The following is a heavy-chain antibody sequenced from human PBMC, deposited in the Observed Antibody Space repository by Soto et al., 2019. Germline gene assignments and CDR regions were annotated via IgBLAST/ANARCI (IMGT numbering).Heavy chain of an antibody. CDR3: ARDSSAYYYLFDY. J-gene: IGHJ4*02. D-gene: IGHD3-22*01. Sequence: SETLSLTCAVSGYSISSGYYWGWVRQPPGQGPEWIGTIYHNGRTNYNPSLKSRVTMSIDTSKNQFSLKLTSVTAADTAVYYCARDSSAYYYLFDYWGQGTLVTVSS. CDR1: GYSISSGYY. CDR2: IYHNGRT. V-gene: IGHV4-38-2*02.